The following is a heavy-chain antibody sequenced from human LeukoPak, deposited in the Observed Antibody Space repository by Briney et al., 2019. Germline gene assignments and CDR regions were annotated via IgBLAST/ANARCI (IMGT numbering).Heavy chain of an antibody. CDR2: ISSASSTI. V-gene: IGHV3-48*01. Sequence: PGGSLRLSCIVSGFTFSTYAMKWVRQAPGKGLEWVSYISSASSTIHYADSVKGRFIISRDNDKNSLFLQMNSLRAEDTAVYYCARGIGTLVRGNDYWGQGTLVTVSS. J-gene: IGHJ4*02. D-gene: IGHD3-10*01. CDR3: ARGIGTLVRGNDY. CDR1: GFTFSTYA.